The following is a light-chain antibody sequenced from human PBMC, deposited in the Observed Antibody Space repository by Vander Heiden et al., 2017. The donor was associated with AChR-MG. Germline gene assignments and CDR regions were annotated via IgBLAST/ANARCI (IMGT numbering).Light chain of an antibody. CDR3: RQALQTPLT. J-gene: IGKJ4*01. Sequence: DIVMTQSPLSLHVTPGEPASITCRSSQSLLHSNGDNYLDWYLQKPGQSPPLLIYLGSNRAFGVPDRVRRTGSGTDFTLIISIVVAEHVMIYYCRQALQTPLTFAAWSKVEI. CDR1: QSLLHSNGDNY. V-gene: IGKV2-28*01. CDR2: LGS.